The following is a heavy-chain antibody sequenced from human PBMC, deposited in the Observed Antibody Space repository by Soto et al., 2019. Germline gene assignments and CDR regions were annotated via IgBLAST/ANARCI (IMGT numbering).Heavy chain of an antibody. V-gene: IGHV5-51*01. Sequence: GESLKISCKGSGYSFTSYWIGWVRQMPGKGLEWMGIIYPGDSDTRYSPSFQGQVTISADKSISTAYLQWSSLKASDTAMYYCARHSPALFIVATTQYYYYGMDVWGQGTTVTVSS. CDR3: ARHSPALFIVATTQYYYYGMDV. D-gene: IGHD5-12*01. CDR2: IYPGDSDT. CDR1: GYSFTSYW. J-gene: IGHJ6*02.